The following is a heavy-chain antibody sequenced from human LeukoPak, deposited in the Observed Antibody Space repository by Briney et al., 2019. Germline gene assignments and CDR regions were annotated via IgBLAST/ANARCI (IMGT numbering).Heavy chain of an antibody. CDR3: ARMMTLYGPFDY. J-gene: IGHJ4*02. V-gene: IGHV3-66*01. CDR2: LYSGGGA. Sequence: GGSLRLSCAASGFSVNTNYMTWVRQAPGKGLEWVSVLYSGGGAYYADSVKDRFTISRDNAENSLYLQMDSLRAEDTAVYYCARMMTLYGPFDYWGQGTLVTVSS. CDR1: GFSVNTNY. D-gene: IGHD3-16*01.